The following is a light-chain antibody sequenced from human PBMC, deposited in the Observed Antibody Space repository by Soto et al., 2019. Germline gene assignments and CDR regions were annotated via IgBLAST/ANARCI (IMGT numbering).Light chain of an antibody. V-gene: IGKV3-20*01. CDR1: QSVSSSY. CDR3: QQSFRSRT. J-gene: IGKJ1*01. Sequence: EIVLTQSPGTLSLSPGERATLSCRASQSVSSSYLAWYQQKPGQAPRLLIYGASSRATGIPDRFSGSGSGTDFTLTISSLQPEDFATFYCQQSFRSRTFGQGTRVEIK. CDR2: GAS.